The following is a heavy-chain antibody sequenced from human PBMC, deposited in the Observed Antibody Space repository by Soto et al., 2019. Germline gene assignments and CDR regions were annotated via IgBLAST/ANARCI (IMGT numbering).Heavy chain of an antibody. D-gene: IGHD3-9*01. CDR2: INAGNGHT. CDR3: ARTCDILTGYPSPFDT. CDR1: GYTFTSYA. Sequence: ASLKVSCKASGYTFTSYAMHWVRQAPGQRLEWMGWINAGNGHTKYSQKFQGRVTITRDTSASTAYMELSSLRSEDTAVYYCARTCDILTGYPSPFDTWGQETLVTVSS. V-gene: IGHV1-3*01. J-gene: IGHJ5*02.